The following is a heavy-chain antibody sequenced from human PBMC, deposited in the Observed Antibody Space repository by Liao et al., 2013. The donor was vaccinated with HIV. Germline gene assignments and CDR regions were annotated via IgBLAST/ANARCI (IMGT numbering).Heavy chain of an antibody. Sequence: QVQLQESGPGLVKPSETLSLTCTVSGGSISSYYWSWIRQPAGKGLEWIGSIYSSGTTSYNPSLKSRVAISVDTSKNQLSLRLTSLTAADTAVFYCARGFGWFDPWGQGTRVTVSS. CDR1: GGSISSYY. J-gene: IGHJ5*02. CDR2: IYSSGTT. D-gene: IGHD3-10*01. CDR3: ARGFGWFDP. V-gene: IGHV4-4*07.